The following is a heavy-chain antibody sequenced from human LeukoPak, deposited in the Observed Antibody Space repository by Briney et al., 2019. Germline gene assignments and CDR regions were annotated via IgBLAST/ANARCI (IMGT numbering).Heavy chain of an antibody. CDR1: GFTFTSYG. CDR2: ISNDGSNK. V-gene: IGHV3-30*18. Sequence: SGGSLRLSCEGSGFTFTSYGMHWVRQAPGKGLECVAVISNDGSNKYYADSVKGRFTISRDNSKNTLYLQMNSLRAEDTAVYYCANYFDYWGQGTLVTVSS. CDR3: ANYFDY. J-gene: IGHJ4*02.